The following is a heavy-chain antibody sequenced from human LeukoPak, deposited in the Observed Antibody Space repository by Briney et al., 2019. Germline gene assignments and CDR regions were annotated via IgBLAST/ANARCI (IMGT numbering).Heavy chain of an antibody. D-gene: IGHD2-8*01. CDR1: GDSLNSGSYY. J-gene: IGHJ4*02. CDR3: ARLYEGKRPPDY. V-gene: IGHV4-39*01. Sequence: PSETLPLTCTVSGDSLNSGSYYWGWIRQPPGKGLEWFGSISHRGNTYYNPSLRSRVTISVDTSKNQLSLKLTSVTAADTAVYYCARLYEGKRPPDYWGQGTLVTVSS. CDR2: ISHRGNT.